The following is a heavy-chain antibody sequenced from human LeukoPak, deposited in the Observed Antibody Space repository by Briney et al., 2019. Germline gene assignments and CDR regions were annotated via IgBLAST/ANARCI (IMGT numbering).Heavy chain of an antibody. CDR1: GYRFTSYG. CDR2: ISAHNGNT. CDR3: ARGDDYGDYLSAFDI. D-gene: IGHD4-17*01. V-gene: IGHV1-18*04. J-gene: IGHJ3*02. Sequence: ASVKVSCKASGYRFTSYGIIWVRQAPGQGLEWMGAISAHNGNTNYGQKLQGRVTMTTDTSTSTAYMELRSLRSDDTAVYYCARGDDYGDYLSAFDIWGQGTMVTVSS.